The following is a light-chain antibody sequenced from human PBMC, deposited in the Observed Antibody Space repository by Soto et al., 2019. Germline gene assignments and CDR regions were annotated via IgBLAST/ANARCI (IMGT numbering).Light chain of an antibody. CDR3: TSYTSSSTRL. J-gene: IGLJ3*02. Sequence: QSVLTQPASVSGSPGQSITISCTGTSSDVGGYTYVSWYQQYRGNANNVMIFDVIKRPSGVSDRFSGSNSGNAAFLTSGGLPAEEEAYYYATSYTSSSTRLFGGGTKVTVL. V-gene: IGLV2-14*01. CDR2: DVI. CDR1: SSDVGGYTY.